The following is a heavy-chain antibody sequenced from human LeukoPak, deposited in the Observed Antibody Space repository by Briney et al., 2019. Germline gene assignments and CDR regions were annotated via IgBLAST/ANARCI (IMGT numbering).Heavy chain of an antibody. CDR3: AKVGDFWSGKFDY. Sequence: CCKASGYTFSSSAMSLIRQAPGKGLDWLSAISGSGGSTYYADSVKGRFTISRDNSKNTLYLQMNSLRAEDTAVYYCAKVGDFWSGKFDYWGQGTLVTVSS. CDR2: ISGSGGST. V-gene: IGHV3-23*01. J-gene: IGHJ4*02. CDR1: GYTFSSSA. D-gene: IGHD3-3*01.